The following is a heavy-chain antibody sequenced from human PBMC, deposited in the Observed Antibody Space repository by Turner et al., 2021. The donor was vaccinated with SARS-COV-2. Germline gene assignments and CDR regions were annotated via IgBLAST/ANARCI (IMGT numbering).Heavy chain of an antibody. CDR1: GGSMISYY. Sequence: QVQLQGSGPGLVKPWEALSLTCTVSGGSMISYYWSWIRQPPGKGLEWIAYMYASGSTFYNPSLKSRVTISGDASKNQFSLRVTSVTAADTAVYYCARFTPAGGNDYWGQGTLVTVSS. CDR2: MYASGST. V-gene: IGHV4-59*01. J-gene: IGHJ4*02. CDR3: ARFTPAGGNDY. D-gene: IGHD6-13*01.